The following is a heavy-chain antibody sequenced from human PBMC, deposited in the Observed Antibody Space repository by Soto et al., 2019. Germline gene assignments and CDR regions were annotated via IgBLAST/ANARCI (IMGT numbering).Heavy chain of an antibody. CDR1: GASINKGDYF. CDR2: VHYSGGT. V-gene: IGHV4-39*02. D-gene: IGHD3-22*01. J-gene: IGHJ4*02. Sequence: ETLSPTCTVSGASINKGDYFWCWLRQPPGKGLEGLGSVHYSGGTYYNSTHRRRLSHHLDTSRDHFCLNVVSVTAADTAVYYCSSIIVGAPRPSGFDSWGQGRLGTVSS. CDR3: SSIIVGAPRPSGFDS.